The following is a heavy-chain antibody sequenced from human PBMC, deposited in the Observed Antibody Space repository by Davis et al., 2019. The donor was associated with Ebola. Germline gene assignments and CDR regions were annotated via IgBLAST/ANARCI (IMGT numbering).Heavy chain of an antibody. CDR2: INNDGTST. J-gene: IGHJ6*02. CDR3: ARATGMDV. Sequence: GESLKISCAASGFTFSSYWMHWVRQAPGKGLVWVSRINNDGTSTSYADSVKGRFTISRDNSKNTLYLQMNSLRAEDTAVYYCARATGMDVWGQGTTVTVSS. V-gene: IGHV3-74*01. CDR1: GFTFSSYW.